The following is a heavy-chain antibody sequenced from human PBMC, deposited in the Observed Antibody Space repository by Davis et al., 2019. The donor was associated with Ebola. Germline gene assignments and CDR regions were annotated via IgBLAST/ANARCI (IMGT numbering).Heavy chain of an antibody. CDR2: ISYDGSNK. Sequence: SLKISCASSGFPFRDNYMSWIRQAPGNGLEWVAVISYDGSNKYYADSVKGRFTISRDNSKNTLYLQMNSLRAEDTAVYYCANRDGPDYWGQGTLVTVSS. CDR1: GFPFRDNY. J-gene: IGHJ4*02. V-gene: IGHV3-30*18. CDR3: ANRDGPDY.